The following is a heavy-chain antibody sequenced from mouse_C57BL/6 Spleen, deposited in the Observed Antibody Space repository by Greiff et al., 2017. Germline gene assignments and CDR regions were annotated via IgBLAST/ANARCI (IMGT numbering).Heavy chain of an antibody. CDR3: ARHYYGSSYPWYFDV. CDR1: GFSLTSYG. D-gene: IGHD1-1*01. V-gene: IGHV2-6-1*01. CDR2: IWSDGST. Sequence: VQLKESGPGLVAPSQSLSITCTVSGFSLTSYGVHWVRQPPGKGLEWLVVIWSDGSTTYNSALKSRLSISKDNSKSQVFLKMNSLQTDDTAMYYCARHYYGSSYPWYFDVWGTGTTVTVSS. J-gene: IGHJ1*03.